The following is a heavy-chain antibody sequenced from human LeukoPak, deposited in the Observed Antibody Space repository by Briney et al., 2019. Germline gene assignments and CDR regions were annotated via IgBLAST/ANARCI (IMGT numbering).Heavy chain of an antibody. J-gene: IGHJ5*02. CDR2: VSYSGST. CDR1: GGSMSGSY. Sequence: SETLSLTCSVSGGSMSGSYWKWIRQSPGKGLEWIGYVSYSGSTNYNPSLKSRVTISIDTSKNQFSLKLSSVTAADTAVYYCARDNSVGETAWWFDPWGQGTLVTVSS. V-gene: IGHV4-59*01. D-gene: IGHD1-26*01. CDR3: ARDNSVGETAWWFDP.